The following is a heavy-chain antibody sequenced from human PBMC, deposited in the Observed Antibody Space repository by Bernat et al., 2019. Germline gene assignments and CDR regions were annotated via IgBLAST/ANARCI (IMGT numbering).Heavy chain of an antibody. CDR2: ISYDGTNK. Sequence: QVQLVESGGGVVQPGRSLRLSCAASGFTFSSYGMHWFRQAPGKGLEWMAVISYDGTNKYYADSVKGRFTISRDNSKSTLYLQMNRLRAEDTALYYCAKVDYGELSNFDFWGQGTLVTVSS. D-gene: IGHD4-17*01. CDR3: AKVDYGELSNFDF. CDR1: GFTFSSYG. V-gene: IGHV3-30*18. J-gene: IGHJ4*02.